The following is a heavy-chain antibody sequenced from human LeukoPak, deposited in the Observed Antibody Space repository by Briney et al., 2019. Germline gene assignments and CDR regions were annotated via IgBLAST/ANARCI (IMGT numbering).Heavy chain of an antibody. J-gene: IGHJ3*02. D-gene: IGHD6-19*01. CDR2: IYYSGST. CDR3: AGYSSGWYVDAFDI. V-gene: IGHV4-59*08. Sequence: SETLSLTCTVSGGPISSYYWSWIRQPPGKGLEWIGYIYYSGSTNYNPSLKSRVTISVDTSKNQFSLKLSSVTAADTAVYYCAGYSSGWYVDAFDIWGQGTMVTVSS. CDR1: GGPISSYY.